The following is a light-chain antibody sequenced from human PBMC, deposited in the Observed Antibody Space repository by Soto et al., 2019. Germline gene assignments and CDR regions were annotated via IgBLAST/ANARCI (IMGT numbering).Light chain of an antibody. J-gene: IGKJ1*01. CDR1: QTISSW. CDR3: QHYNSYSEA. V-gene: IGKV1-5*03. CDR2: KAS. Sequence: DIQMTQCPSSLSASVADRVTITCRASQTISSWLAWYXQKXGKAPKLLIYKASTLKSGVPSRFSGSGSGTEFTLTISSLQPDDFATYYCQHYNSYSEAFGQGTKVDIK.